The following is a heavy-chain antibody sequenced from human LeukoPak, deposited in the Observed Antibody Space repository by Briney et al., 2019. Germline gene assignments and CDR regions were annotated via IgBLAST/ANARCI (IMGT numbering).Heavy chain of an antibody. CDR1: GGTFSSYA. CDR3: AKGTHALYWYFDL. J-gene: IGHJ2*01. Sequence: SVKVSCKASGGTFSSYAISWVRQAPGQGLEWMGGIIPIFGTANYAQKFQGRVTITADESTSTAYMELSSLRSEDTAVYYCAKGTHALYWYFDLWGRGTLVTVSS. V-gene: IGHV1-69*13. CDR2: IIPIFGTA.